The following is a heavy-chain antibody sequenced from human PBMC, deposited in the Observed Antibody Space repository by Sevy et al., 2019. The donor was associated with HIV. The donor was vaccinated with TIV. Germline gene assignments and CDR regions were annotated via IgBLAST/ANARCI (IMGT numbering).Heavy chain of an antibody. V-gene: IGHV4-4*07. CDR1: GRSISTLY. CDR2: IHISGST. D-gene: IGHD1-26*01. Sequence: SETLSLTCNVSGRSISTLYGPWIGQPAGKGLKWIGRIHISGSTNYTPSLKSRVTMSGDTSKNQFFLKMTSVTAADTAIYYCASGPWGWFDSWGQGTPVTVSS. J-gene: IGHJ5*01. CDR3: ASGPWGWFDS.